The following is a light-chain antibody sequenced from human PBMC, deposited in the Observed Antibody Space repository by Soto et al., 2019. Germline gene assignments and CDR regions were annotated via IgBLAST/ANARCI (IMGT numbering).Light chain of an antibody. CDR1: QSVSSK. Sequence: EIVMTQSPATLSVSPGEGATLSCRASQSVSSKLAWYQQKPGQAPRLLIYGASSRATGIPDRFSGSGSGTDFTLTISRLEPEDFAVYYCQQYGSSPLWTFGQGTKVDIK. CDR2: GAS. CDR3: QQYGSSPLWT. V-gene: IGKV3-20*01. J-gene: IGKJ1*01.